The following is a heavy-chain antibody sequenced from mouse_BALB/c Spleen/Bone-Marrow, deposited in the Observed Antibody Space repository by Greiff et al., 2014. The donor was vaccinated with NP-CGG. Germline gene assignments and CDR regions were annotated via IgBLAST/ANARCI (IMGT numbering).Heavy chain of an antibody. J-gene: IGHJ3*01. CDR1: GFTFSNYA. CDR2: ISSGGSYT. CDR3: ARNDGYFD. V-gene: IGHV5-9-3*01. Sequence: EVQVVESGGGLVKPGGSLKLSCAASGFTFSNYAMSWVRQTPEKRLEWVATISSGGSYTYCPDSVKGRITISRDNAKNTLYLQMSSLRSEDTATYYCARNDGYFDWGQGTLVTVSA. D-gene: IGHD2-3*01.